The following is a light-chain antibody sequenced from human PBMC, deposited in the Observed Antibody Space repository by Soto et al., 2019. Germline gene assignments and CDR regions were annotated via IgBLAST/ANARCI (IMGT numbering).Light chain of an antibody. CDR3: QQYDKWPIT. J-gene: IGKJ5*01. V-gene: IGKV3-15*01. CDR1: QSVSGL. Sequence: EIVMTQSPATLSVSPGARDPLSCRASQSVSGLLAWYQQKPGQAPRLLVHAVSTRATGIPARFDGSGSGTDFTLTISSLQSEDFAVYYCQQYDKWPITFGQGTRLEI. CDR2: AVS.